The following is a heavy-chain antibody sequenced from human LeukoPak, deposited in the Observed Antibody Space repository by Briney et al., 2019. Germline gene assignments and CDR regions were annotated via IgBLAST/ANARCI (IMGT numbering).Heavy chain of an antibody. CDR2: INHSGST. J-gene: IGHJ5*02. D-gene: IGHD1-26*01. CDR1: GGSFSGYY. Sequence: SETLPLTCAVYGGSFSGYYWSWIRQPPGKGLEWIGEINHSGSTNYNPSLKSRVTISVDTSKNQFSPKLSSVTAADTAVYYCARGFIVEASHSNWFDPWGQGTLVTVSS. CDR3: ARGFIVEASHSNWFDP. V-gene: IGHV4-34*01.